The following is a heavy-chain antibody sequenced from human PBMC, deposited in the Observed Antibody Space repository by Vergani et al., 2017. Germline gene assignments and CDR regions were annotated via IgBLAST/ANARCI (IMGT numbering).Heavy chain of an antibody. CDR2: ISSSGSTI. Sequence: QVQLVESGGGLVKPGGSLRLSCAASGCTFSDYYMSWIRQAPGKGLEWVSYISSSGSTIYYADSVKGRFTISRDNAKNSLYLQMNSLRAEDTAVYYCAKPLWFGELLACFDYWGQGTLVTVSS. V-gene: IGHV3-11*01. CDR3: AKPLWFGELLACFDY. CDR1: GCTFSDYY. J-gene: IGHJ4*02. D-gene: IGHD3-10*01.